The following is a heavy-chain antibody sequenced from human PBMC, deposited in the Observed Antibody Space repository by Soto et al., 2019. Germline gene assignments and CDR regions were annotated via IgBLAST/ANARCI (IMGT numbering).Heavy chain of an antibody. J-gene: IGHJ6*02. Sequence: QVQLVESGGGLVKPGGSLRLSCAASGFTFSDYYMSWIRQAPATGLEWVSYISRSGSTIYYADSVKGRFTISRDNAKNALYLQMNSLRAEDTAVYYCARGGDSSGYYNALYYYYYGMDVWGQGTTVTVSS. CDR2: ISRSGSTI. CDR1: GFTFSDYY. V-gene: IGHV3-11*01. CDR3: ARGGDSSGYYNALYYYYYGMDV. D-gene: IGHD3-22*01.